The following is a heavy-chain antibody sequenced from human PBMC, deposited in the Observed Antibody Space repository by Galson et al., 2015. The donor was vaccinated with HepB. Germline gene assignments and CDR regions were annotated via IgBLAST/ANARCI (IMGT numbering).Heavy chain of an antibody. J-gene: IGHJ4*02. D-gene: IGHD3-10*01. CDR3: ARDPIDVRVAMVRGVVDY. Sequence: SLRLSCAASGFTFGDYGMSWVRQAPGKGLEWVSGINWNGGSTGYADSVKGRFTISRDNAKNSLYLQMNSLRAEDTALYYCARDPIDVRVAMVRGVVDYWGQGTLVTVSS. V-gene: IGHV3-20*04. CDR1: GFTFGDYG. CDR2: INWNGGST.